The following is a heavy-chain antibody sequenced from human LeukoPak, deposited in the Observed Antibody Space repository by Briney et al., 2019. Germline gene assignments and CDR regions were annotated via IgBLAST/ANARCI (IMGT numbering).Heavy chain of an antibody. CDR1: GYTFTGYY. J-gene: IGHJ4*02. V-gene: IGHV1-2*06. Sequence: ASVKVSCKTSGYTFTGYYVHWVRQAPGQGLKWMGRINPKSGGTNYAQKFQGRVTMTRDTSISTAYMELSSLKPDDTAVYYCANGEYCSGGYCYSNWGQGTLVTVSS. CDR3: ANGEYCSGGYCYSN. D-gene: IGHD2-15*01. CDR2: INPKSGGT.